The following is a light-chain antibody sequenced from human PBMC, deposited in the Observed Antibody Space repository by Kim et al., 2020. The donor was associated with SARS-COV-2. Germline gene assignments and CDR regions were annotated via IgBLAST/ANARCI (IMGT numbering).Light chain of an antibody. CDR3: QQYNNWPPMYT. CDR2: GAS. Sequence: SPGERATLSCRASQSVSSNLAWYQQKPGQAPRLLIYGASTRATVIPARFSGSGSGTEFTLTISSLQSEDFAIYYCQQYNNWPPMYTFGQGTKLEI. CDR1: QSVSSN. J-gene: IGKJ2*01. V-gene: IGKV3-15*01.